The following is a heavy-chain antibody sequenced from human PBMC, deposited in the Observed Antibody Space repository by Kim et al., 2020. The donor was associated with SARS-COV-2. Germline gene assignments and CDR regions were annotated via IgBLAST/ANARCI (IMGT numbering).Heavy chain of an antibody. Sequence: SETLSLTCAVSGGSFSGYYWRWIRQPPGKGLEWIGDINHSGSTNYNPSLKSRVTISVDTSKNQFSLKLSSVTAADTAVYYCARRRLVTGLVGCGNWFDPWGQGTLVTVSS. D-gene: IGHD2-8*02. V-gene: IGHV4-34*01. J-gene: IGHJ5*02. CDR1: GGSFSGYY. CDR2: INHSGST. CDR3: ARRRLVTGLVGCGNWFDP.